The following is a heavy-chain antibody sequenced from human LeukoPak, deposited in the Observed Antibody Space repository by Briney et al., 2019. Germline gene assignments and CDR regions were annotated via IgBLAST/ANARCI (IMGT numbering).Heavy chain of an antibody. CDR3: ARAPGILTGYTSHYYYGMDV. V-gene: IGHV4-31*03. J-gene: IGHJ6*02. CDR2: IYYSGNT. Sequence: SETLSLTCTVSGGSISSGGYYWSWIRQHPGKGLEWIGYIYYSGNTYYNPSLKSRVTISVDTSKNQFSLKLSSVTAADTAVYYCARAPGILTGYTSHYYYGMDVWGQGTTVTVSS. CDR1: GGSISSGGYY. D-gene: IGHD3-9*01.